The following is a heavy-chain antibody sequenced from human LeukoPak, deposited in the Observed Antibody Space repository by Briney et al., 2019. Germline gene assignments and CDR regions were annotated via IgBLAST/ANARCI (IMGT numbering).Heavy chain of an antibody. V-gene: IGHV4-59*04. J-gene: IGHJ4*02. CDR2: IYYSGST. CDR3: AVRPGIAAAGRPYYFDY. CDR1: GGSISSYY. D-gene: IGHD6-13*01. Sequence: SETLSLTCTVSGGSISSYYWSWIRQPPGKGLEWIGYIYYSGSTYYNPSLKSRVTISVDTSKNQFSLKLSSVTAADTAVYYCAVRPGIAAAGRPYYFDYWGQGTLVTVSS.